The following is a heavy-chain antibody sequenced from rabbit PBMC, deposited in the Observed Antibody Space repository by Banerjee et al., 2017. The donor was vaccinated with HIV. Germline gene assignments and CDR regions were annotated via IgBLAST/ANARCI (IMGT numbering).Heavy chain of an antibody. CDR1: GFSFTYIDY. CDR3: ARDYVNAFDP. Sequence: QSLEESGGDLVKPGASLTLTCTASGFSFTYIDYLCWVRQPPGKGPEWIACVAAGDSFTSNYATWAKGRFTISKTTSTTVTLKMTSLTAADTATYCCARDYVNAFDPWGPGTLVTVS. CDR2: VAAGDSFTS. J-gene: IGHJ2*01. V-gene: IGHV1S40*01. D-gene: IGHD4-2*01.